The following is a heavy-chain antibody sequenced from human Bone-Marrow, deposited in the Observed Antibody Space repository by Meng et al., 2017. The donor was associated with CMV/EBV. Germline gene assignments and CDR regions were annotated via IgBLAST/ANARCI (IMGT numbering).Heavy chain of an antibody. CDR3: ARIRSHYGSGYYSHDVFYI. D-gene: IGHD3-10*01. Sequence: GESLKISCAASGFTFSSYAMHWVRQAPGKGLEWVAVISYDGSNKYYADSVKGRFTISRDNSKNTLYLQMNSLRAEDTAVHYCARIRSHYGSGYYSHDVFYIWDQGTMVTVSS. V-gene: IGHV3-30-3*01. CDR2: ISYDGSNK. J-gene: IGHJ3*02. CDR1: GFTFSSYA.